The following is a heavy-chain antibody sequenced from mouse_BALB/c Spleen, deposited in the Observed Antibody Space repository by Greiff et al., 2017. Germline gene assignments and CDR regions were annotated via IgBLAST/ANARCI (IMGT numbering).Heavy chain of an antibody. Sequence: EVKLVESGGGLVQPGGSRKLSCAASGFTFSSFGMHWVRQAPEKGLEWVAYISSGSSTIYYADTVKGRFTISRDNPKNTLFLQMTSLRSEDTAMYYCARNFRGYFDVWGAGTTVTVSS. CDR3: ARNFRGYFDV. J-gene: IGHJ1*01. CDR1: GFTFSSFG. D-gene: IGHD3-2*02. V-gene: IGHV5-17*02. CDR2: ISSGSSTI.